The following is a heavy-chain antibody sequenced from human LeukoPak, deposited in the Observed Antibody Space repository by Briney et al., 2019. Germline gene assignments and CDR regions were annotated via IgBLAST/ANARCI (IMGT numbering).Heavy chain of an antibody. CDR1: GGSISSSNW. CDR3: ARREYSKGENDAFDI. D-gene: IGHD2/OR15-2a*01. CDR2: IYHSGST. J-gene: IGHJ3*02. V-gene: IGHV4-4*02. Sequence: SGTLSLTCAVSGGSISSSNWWSWVRQPPGKGLEWIGEIYHSGSTNYNPSLKSRVTISVDKSKNQFSLKLSSVTAADTAVYYCARREYSKGENDAFDIWGQGTMVTVSS.